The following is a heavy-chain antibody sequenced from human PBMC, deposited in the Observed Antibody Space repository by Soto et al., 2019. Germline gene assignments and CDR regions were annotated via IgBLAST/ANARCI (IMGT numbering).Heavy chain of an antibody. V-gene: IGHV4-38-2*02. CDR2: IYHSGNT. CDR3: ARVKLAGRGAFDY. Sequence: SETLSLTCSLSGGAIGGSYWGWIRQPPGKGLEWIGSIYHSGNTYYNPSLKSRVTISLDTSKNQFSLNLRSVTAADTAMYYCARVKLAGRGAFDYWGQGTLVTVSS. J-gene: IGHJ4*02. CDR1: GGAIGGSY. D-gene: IGHD3-3*02.